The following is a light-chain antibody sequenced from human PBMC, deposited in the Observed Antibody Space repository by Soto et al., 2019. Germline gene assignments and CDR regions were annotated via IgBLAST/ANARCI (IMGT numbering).Light chain of an antibody. J-gene: IGLJ1*01. CDR3: SSYTSSSTLNV. CDR1: SSDVGGYNY. V-gene: IGLV2-14*01. Sequence: QSVLTQPASVSGSPGQSITISCTGTSSDVGGYNYVSWYQQHPGKAPKLMIYDVRNRPSGVSNRFSGSKSVNTASLTISGLQAEDEADYYCSSYTSSSTLNVFGTGTKVTVL. CDR2: DVR.